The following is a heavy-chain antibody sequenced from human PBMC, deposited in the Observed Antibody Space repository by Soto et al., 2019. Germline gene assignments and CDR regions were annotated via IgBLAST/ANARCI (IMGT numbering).Heavy chain of an antibody. CDR2: IYPGDSDT. V-gene: IGHV5-51*03. D-gene: IGHD3-10*01. CDR1: GYSVTSYW. CDR3: ARLGGSGSYYLYWYFDL. Sequence: EVQLVQSAAEVKKPGESLKSSCKGSGYSVTSYWIGWVRQMPGKGLEWMGIIYPGDSDTRYSPSIQGQVTISADKSISTAYLQWSSLKASDTAMYYCARLGGSGSYYLYWYFDLWGRGTLVTVSS. J-gene: IGHJ2*01.